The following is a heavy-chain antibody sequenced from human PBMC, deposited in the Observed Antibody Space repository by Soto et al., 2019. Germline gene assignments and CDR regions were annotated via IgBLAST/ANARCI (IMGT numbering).Heavy chain of an antibody. CDR2: IVPIYRTA. J-gene: IGHJ4*02. Sequence: SVKVSCKASGGTFSSYRINWVRQAPGQGLEWVGGIVPIYRTADYAQKFQGRVSITADESARTSYMGLRSLKSQDTAVYYCVRDSGAKLSSSWGQGTLVTVSS. D-gene: IGHD6-13*01. CDR1: GGTFSSYR. V-gene: IGHV1-69*13. CDR3: VRDSGAKLSSS.